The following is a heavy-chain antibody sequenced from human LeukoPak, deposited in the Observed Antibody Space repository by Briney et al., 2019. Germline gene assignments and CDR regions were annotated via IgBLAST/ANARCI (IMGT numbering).Heavy chain of an antibody. CDR2: ISSSSIYI. J-gene: IGHJ4*02. CDR3: ASLDILTGYPN. V-gene: IGHV3-21*01. D-gene: IGHD3-9*01. CDR1: GFTFSSYS. Sequence: GGSLRLSCAASGFTFSSYSMNWVRQAPGKGLEWVSSISSSSIYIYYADSVKGRFTISRDNAKNSLYLQMNSLRAEDTAVYYCASLDILTGYPNWGQGTLVTVSS.